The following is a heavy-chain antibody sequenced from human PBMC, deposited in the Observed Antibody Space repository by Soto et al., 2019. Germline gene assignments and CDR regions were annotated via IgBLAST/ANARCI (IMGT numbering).Heavy chain of an antibody. V-gene: IGHV4-34*01. J-gene: IGHJ6*03. CDR3: ARGGEYQLLLRDYYYFNMDV. CDR2: INHSGTT. D-gene: IGHD2-2*01. CDR1: GGSVRGYY. Sequence: QVQLHQWGAGLLKPSETLSLTCAVHGGSVRGYYWTWIRQSPEKGLEWIGEINHSGTTNYSPSLKTRVTISEDTSKNQFSLILSSVTAADTAVYYCARGGEYQLLLRDYYYFNMDVWGTGTTVTVS.